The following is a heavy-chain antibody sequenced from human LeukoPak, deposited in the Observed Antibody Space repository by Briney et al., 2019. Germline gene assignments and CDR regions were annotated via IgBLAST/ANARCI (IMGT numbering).Heavy chain of an antibody. J-gene: IGHJ4*03. CDR3: AKEGSTSCYTTGCYFDY. D-gene: IGHD2-2*02. CDR1: GFTFSSYA. Sequence: GGSLRLSCAASGFTFSSYAMHWVRQAPGKGLEWVAVISYDGSNKYYADSVKGRFTISRDNSKNTLYLQMNSLRAEDTAVYYCAKEGSTSCYTTGCYFDYWGQGTLVTVSS. CDR2: ISYDGSNK. V-gene: IGHV3-30-3*01.